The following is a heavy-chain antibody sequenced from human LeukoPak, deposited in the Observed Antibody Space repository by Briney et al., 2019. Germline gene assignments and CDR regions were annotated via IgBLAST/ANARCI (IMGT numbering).Heavy chain of an antibody. CDR3: ARGSAYRSFDY. D-gene: IGHD4-11*01. J-gene: IGHJ4*02. CDR2: LYTSGIT. Sequence: SQTLSLTCTVSGASISSGSYSWSWIRQPAGEGLEWIGRLYTSGITNYNSSLKSRITMSVDTSKNQFSLKLSSVTAADTAVYYCARGSAYRSFDYWGQGILVSVSS. CDR1: GASISSGSYS. V-gene: IGHV4-61*02.